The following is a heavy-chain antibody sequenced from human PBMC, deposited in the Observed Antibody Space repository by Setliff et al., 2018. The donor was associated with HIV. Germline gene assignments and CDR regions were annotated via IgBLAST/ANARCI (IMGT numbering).Heavy chain of an antibody. D-gene: IGHD3-10*01. J-gene: IGHJ6*02. CDR2: INSYNGNT. V-gene: IGHV1-18*04. CDR1: GYTFTTYG. Sequence: ASVKVSCKASGYTFTTYGVNWVRQAPGQGLEWMGWINSYNGNTKFAQKFQGRVTMTTDTSRTTAFMELRSLKADDTGIYYCSRSGVPPYYYYGMDVWGQGTTVTVS. CDR3: SRSGVPPYYYYGMDV.